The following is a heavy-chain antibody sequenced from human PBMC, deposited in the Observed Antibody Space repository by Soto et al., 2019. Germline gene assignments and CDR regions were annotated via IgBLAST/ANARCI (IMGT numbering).Heavy chain of an antibody. CDR2: IKSKTDGGTT. CDR3: TTDFVDIVAPGYCYGMDV. CDR1: GFTFSNAW. D-gene: IGHD5-12*01. J-gene: IGHJ6*02. Sequence: EVQLVESGGGLVKPGGSLRLSCAASGFTFSNAWMNWVRQAPGKGLEWVGRIKSKTDGGTTDYAAPVKGRFTISRDDSKNTLYLQMNSLKTEDTAVYYCTTDFVDIVAPGYCYGMDVWGQGTTVTVSS. V-gene: IGHV3-15*07.